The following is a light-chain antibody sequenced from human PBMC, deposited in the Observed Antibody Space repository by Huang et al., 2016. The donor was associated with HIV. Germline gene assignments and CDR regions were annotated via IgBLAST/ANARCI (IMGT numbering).Light chain of an antibody. CDR1: KSISTY. CDR2: AAS. V-gene: IGKV1-39*01. Sequence: DIQMTQSPDSLSASVGDRVTIPCRASKSISTYLNWYQQKPGKAPKLLIYAASSLQSGVPSRFSGSGSGTDFTLTISSLQPEDFATYYCQQSYSTPKTFGQGTKVEIK. CDR3: QQSYSTPKT. J-gene: IGKJ1*01.